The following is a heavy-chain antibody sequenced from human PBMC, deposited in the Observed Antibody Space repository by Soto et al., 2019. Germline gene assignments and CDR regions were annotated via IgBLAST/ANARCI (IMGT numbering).Heavy chain of an antibody. CDR2: ISYDGSNK. J-gene: IGHJ6*02. Sequence: GGSLRLSCAASGFTFSSYGMHWVRQAPGKGLEWVAVISYDGSNKYYADSVKGRFTISRDNSKNTLYLQMNSLRAEDAVVYYCAKDGDCSGGSCYYYYGMDVWGQGTMVTVSS. V-gene: IGHV3-30*18. CDR3: AKDGDCSGGSCYYYYGMDV. CDR1: GFTFSSYG. D-gene: IGHD2-15*01.